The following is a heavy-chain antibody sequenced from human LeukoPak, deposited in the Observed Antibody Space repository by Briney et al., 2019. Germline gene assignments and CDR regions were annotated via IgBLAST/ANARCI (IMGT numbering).Heavy chain of an antibody. V-gene: IGHV4-30-2*01. Sequence: SQTLSLTCAVSGGSISSGGYPWSWIRQPPGKGLEWIGYIYHSGSTYYNPSLKSRVTISVDRSKNQFSLKLSSVTAADTAVYYCARGGKIGYYDILTGFSPYYFDYWGQGTLVTVSS. CDR1: GGSISSGGYP. D-gene: IGHD3-9*01. J-gene: IGHJ4*02. CDR2: IYHSGST. CDR3: ARGGKIGYYDILTGFSPYYFDY.